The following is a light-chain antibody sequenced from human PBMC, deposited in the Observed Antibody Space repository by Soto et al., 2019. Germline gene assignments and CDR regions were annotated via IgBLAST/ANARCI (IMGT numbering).Light chain of an antibody. CDR3: SSYAGINNLGV. CDR1: SRDVGGYKY. Sequence: QSALTQPPSASGSPGQSVTISCTGTSRDVGGYKYVSWYQQHPGKAPKLMIFEVNKRPSGVPDRFSGSKSGNTASLTVSGLQAEDEADYSCSSYAGINNLGVFGTGTKLTVL. J-gene: IGLJ1*01. V-gene: IGLV2-8*01. CDR2: EVN.